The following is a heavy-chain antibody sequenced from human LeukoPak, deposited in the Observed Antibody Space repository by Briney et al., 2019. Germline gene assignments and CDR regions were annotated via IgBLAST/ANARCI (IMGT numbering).Heavy chain of an antibody. CDR1: GGFFSRSDYY. Sequence: SETLSLTCTVSGGFFSRSDYYWGWIRQPPGKGLEWIGEINHRGSTNYNPSLKSRVTVSLDTSKNQFSLKLSSVTAADTAVYYCARAPGAALDWGQGTLVTVSS. D-gene: IGHD2-15*01. V-gene: IGHV4-34*01. J-gene: IGHJ4*02. CDR2: INHRGST. CDR3: ARAPGAALD.